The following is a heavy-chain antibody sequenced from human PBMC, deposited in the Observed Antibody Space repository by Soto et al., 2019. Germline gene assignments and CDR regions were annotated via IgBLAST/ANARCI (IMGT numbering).Heavy chain of an antibody. Sequence: RASVKVSCKASGGTFSSYAISWVRQAPGQGLEWMGGIIPIFGTANYAQKFQGRATITADESTSTAYMELSSLRSEDTAVYYCARIFGERTDVPYYYDSSGSSKDYWGQGTLVTVSS. V-gene: IGHV1-69*13. D-gene: IGHD3-22*01. CDR1: GGTFSSYA. CDR3: ARIFGERTDVPYYYDSSGSSKDY. CDR2: IIPIFGTA. J-gene: IGHJ4*02.